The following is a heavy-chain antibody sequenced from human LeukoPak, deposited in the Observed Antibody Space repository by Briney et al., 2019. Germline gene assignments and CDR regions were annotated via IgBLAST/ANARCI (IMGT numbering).Heavy chain of an antibody. D-gene: IGHD3-22*01. Sequence: GGSLRLSCAASRFTFSVYWMRGVRQAPGKGLVWVSHINSDGSYTTYADSVKGRFTISRDNAKNTLYLQMNSLRAEDTAVYYCARDSSYSTAIWGQGTMVTVSS. J-gene: IGHJ3*02. CDR3: ARDSSYSTAI. CDR1: RFTFSVYW. CDR2: INSDGSYT. V-gene: IGHV3-74*01.